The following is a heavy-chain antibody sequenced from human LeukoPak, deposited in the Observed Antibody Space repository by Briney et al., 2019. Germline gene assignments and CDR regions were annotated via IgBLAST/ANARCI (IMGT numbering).Heavy chain of an antibody. CDR1: GGSISSGNYY. Sequence: PSETLSLTCTVSGGSISSGNYYWSWIRQPAGKGLEWIGRIYTIGSTNYNPSLKSRVTISVDTSKNQFSLKLSSVTAADTAVYYCAREGGYNWNDQGSSWFDPWGQGTLVTVSS. V-gene: IGHV4-61*02. CDR2: IYTIGST. CDR3: AREGGYNWNDQGSSWFDP. J-gene: IGHJ5*02. D-gene: IGHD1-20*01.